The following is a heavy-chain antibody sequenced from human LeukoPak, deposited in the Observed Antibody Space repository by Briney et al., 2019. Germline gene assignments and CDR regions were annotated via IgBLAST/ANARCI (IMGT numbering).Heavy chain of an antibody. CDR3: ASGAGNWQTSKFDY. V-gene: IGHV1-2*02. Sequence: GASVKVSCKASGYTLTDYDMHWVRQAPGQGLEWMGWINPNSGGTNYAQNFQGRVTMTRDTSISTAYMELSRLRSDDTAVYYCASGAGNWQTSKFDYWGQGTLVTVSS. CDR1: GYTLTDYD. D-gene: IGHD1-1*01. J-gene: IGHJ4*02. CDR2: INPNSGGT.